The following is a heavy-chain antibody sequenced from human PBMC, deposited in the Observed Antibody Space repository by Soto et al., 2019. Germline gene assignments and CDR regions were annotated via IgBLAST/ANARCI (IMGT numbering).Heavy chain of an antibody. CDR3: ASDGIRYCSGGSSYSHYYYRLDF. Sequence: ASVKVSCKASGYTFTSYAMHWVRQAPGQRLEWMGWINAGNGNTKYSQKFQGRVTITRDTSASTAYMELSSLRSEDTAVYYCASDGIRYCSGGSSYSHYYYRLDFWGQGTRVTVSS. CDR1: GYTFTSYA. D-gene: IGHD2-15*01. V-gene: IGHV1-3*01. CDR2: INAGNGNT. J-gene: IGHJ6*02.